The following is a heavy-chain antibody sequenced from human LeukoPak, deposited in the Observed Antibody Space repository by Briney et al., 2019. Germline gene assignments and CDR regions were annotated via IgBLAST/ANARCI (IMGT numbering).Heavy chain of an antibody. D-gene: IGHD3-22*01. CDR1: GFTFSSYA. CDR3: ARERLTMIVVVMGDAFDI. V-gene: IGHV3-30*04. Sequence: PGRSLRLSCAASGFTFSSYAMHWVRQAPGKGLEWVAVISYDGSNKYYADSVKGRFTISRDNSKNTLYLQMNSLRAEDTAVYYCARERLTMIVVVMGDAFDIWGQGTMVAVSS. J-gene: IGHJ3*02. CDR2: ISYDGSNK.